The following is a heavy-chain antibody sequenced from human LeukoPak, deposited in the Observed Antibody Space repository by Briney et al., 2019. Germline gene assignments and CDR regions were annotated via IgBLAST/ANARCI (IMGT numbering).Heavy chain of an antibody. V-gene: IGHV4-39*01. CDR1: GGSISSSSYY. J-gene: IGHJ5*02. D-gene: IGHD2-2*01. Sequence: SETLSLTCTVSGGSISSSSYYWGWIRQPPGKGLERIGSIYYSGSTYYNPSLKSRVTISVDTSKNQFSLKLSSVTAADTAVYYCARRRRYCSSTSCYNWFDPWGQGTLVTVSS. CDR3: ARRRRYCSSTSCYNWFDP. CDR2: IYYSGST.